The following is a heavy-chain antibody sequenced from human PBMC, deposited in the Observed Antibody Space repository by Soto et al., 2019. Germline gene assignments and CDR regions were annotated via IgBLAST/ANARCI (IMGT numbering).Heavy chain of an antibody. Sequence: QSGGSLRLSCAASGFTFSSYSMNWVRQAPGKGLEWVSYISSSSSTIYYADSVKGRFTISRDNAKNSLYLQMNSLRDEDTAVYYCTIIAATDYYYYGMDVWGQGTTVTVSS. V-gene: IGHV3-48*02. CDR2: ISSSSSTI. CDR3: TIIAATDYYYYGMDV. D-gene: IGHD6-13*01. CDR1: GFTFSSYS. J-gene: IGHJ6*02.